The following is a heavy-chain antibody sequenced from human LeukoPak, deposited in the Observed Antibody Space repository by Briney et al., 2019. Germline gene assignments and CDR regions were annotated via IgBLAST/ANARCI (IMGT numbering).Heavy chain of an antibody. CDR2: INYDGTST. CDR1: GFTFSSKTYW. Sequence: AGGSLRLSCAASGFTFSSKTYWMHWVRQAPGKGLVWASRINYDGTSTNYADSVKGRFTISRDNARDTLYLQMNSLRAEDTAVYYCARHTTDRPNLIDHWGQGTLVTVSS. CDR3: ARHTTDRPNLIDH. D-gene: IGHD6-6*01. V-gene: IGHV3-74*01. J-gene: IGHJ4*02.